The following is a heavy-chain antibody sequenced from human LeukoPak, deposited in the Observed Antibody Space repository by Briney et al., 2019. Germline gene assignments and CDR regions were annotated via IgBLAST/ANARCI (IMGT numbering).Heavy chain of an antibody. Sequence: PGGSLRLSCAASGFTFTNHDMGWVRQAPGKGLEWVSRISGSGENTYYADSVKGRFTISRDNSKNTVHLQMSSLTAEDTAMYYCARRYCSNGNCFGFTLDCWDQGTLVTVSS. CDR1: GFTFTNHD. J-gene: IGHJ4*02. CDR2: ISGSGENT. V-gene: IGHV3-23*01. D-gene: IGHD2-15*01. CDR3: ARRYCSNGNCFGFTLDC.